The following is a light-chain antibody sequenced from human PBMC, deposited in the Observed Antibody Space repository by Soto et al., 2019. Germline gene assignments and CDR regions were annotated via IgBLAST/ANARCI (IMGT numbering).Light chain of an antibody. CDR3: QQYGSSPRT. Sequence: DIQMTQSPSTLSASVGDRVTITCRASQSISSWLAWYQQKPGRAPKLLIYKASSLESGVPSRFSGSGSGTEFTLTISRLEPEDFAVYYCQQYGSSPRTFGQGTKVDTK. CDR2: KAS. J-gene: IGKJ1*01. V-gene: IGKV1-5*03. CDR1: QSISSW.